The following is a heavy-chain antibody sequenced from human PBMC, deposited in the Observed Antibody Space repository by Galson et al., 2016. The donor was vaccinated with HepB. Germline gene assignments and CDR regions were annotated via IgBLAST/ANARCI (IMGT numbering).Heavy chain of an antibody. CDR2: IHYSGYT. D-gene: IGHD3-3*01. J-gene: IGHJ4*02. V-gene: IGHV4-59*01. CDR3: AREYACFDLWSNTYHYFDN. CDR1: GCSFSSYY. Sequence: SETLSLTCNVSGCSFSSYYWTWIRQPPGKGLEWIGYIHYSGYTKYKPSLKSRVTISLDTSKKQFSLQLPSVTAADTAVYYCAREYACFDLWSNTYHYFDNRGQGTLVTVSS.